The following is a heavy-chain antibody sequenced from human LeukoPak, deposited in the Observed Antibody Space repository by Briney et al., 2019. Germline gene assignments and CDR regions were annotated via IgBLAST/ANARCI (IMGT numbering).Heavy chain of an antibody. Sequence: GGSLRLSCAASGFAFGDYWMTWVRQAPGKGLEWVANIKKDGSEKYYVASVRGRFTISRDNAKNSLYLQMNSLRAEDTAVYYCAKEGFSSSSWYYFDYWGQGTLVTVSS. CDR3: AKEGFSSSSWYYFDY. J-gene: IGHJ4*02. D-gene: IGHD6-13*01. V-gene: IGHV3-7*01. CDR2: IKKDGSEK. CDR1: GFAFGDYW.